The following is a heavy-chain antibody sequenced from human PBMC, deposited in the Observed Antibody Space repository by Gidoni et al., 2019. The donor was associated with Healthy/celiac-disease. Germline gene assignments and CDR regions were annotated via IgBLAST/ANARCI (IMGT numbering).Heavy chain of an antibody. CDR2: IIPIVGTA. CDR1: GGTFSSYA. CDR3: ARLVVEFPLGAFDI. J-gene: IGHJ3*02. Sequence: QVQLVQSGAEVKKPGSSVKVSCKASGGTFSSYAISWVRQAPGQGLEWMGGIIPIVGTANYEQKFQCRVTITADESTSTAYMELSSLRSEDTAVYYCARLVVEFPLGAFDIWGQGTMVTVSS. D-gene: IGHD2-15*01. V-gene: IGHV1-69*01.